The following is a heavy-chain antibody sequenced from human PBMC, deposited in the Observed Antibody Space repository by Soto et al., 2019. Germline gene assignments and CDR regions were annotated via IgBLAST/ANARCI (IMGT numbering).Heavy chain of an antibody. CDR2: LKDRSQNYAT. D-gene: IGHD1-26*01. J-gene: IGHJ5*01. Sequence: EVQLVESGGDLVQPGGSARLSCAASGFSVSGWYMDWFRQAPGKGLEWVARLKDRSQNYATEYAASVKGRFTCSRHPSQNSIFLQMNSLKIEDTAVYYCAREGDARGLDSWGQGTLVTVS. V-gene: IGHV3-72*01. CDR3: AREGDARGLDS. CDR1: GFSVSGWY.